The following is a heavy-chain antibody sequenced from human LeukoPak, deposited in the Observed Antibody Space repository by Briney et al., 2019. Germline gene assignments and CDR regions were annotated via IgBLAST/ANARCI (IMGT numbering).Heavy chain of an antibody. D-gene: IGHD6-19*01. Sequence: SQTLSLTCTVSGGSISSGGYYRSWIRQHPGKGLEWIGYIYYSGSTYYNPSLKSRVTISVDTSKNQFSLKLSSVTAADTAVYYCARARVAGQYYYYYGMDVWGQGTTVTVS. CDR3: ARARVAGQYYYYYGMDV. CDR1: GGSISSGGYY. J-gene: IGHJ6*02. V-gene: IGHV4-31*03. CDR2: IYYSGST.